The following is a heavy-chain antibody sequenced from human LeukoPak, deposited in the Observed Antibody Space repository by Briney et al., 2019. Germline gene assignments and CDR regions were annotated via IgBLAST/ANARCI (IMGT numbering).Heavy chain of an antibody. CDR3: ARDQWEDY. J-gene: IGHJ4*02. V-gene: IGHV4-34*01. D-gene: IGHD1-26*01. Sequence: SETLSLTCAVCGGSFSGYYWSWIRQPPGKGLEWIGEINHSRSTNYNPSLKSRVTISVDTSKNQFSLKLSSVTAADTAVYYCARDQWEDYWGQGTLVTVSS. CDR1: GGSFSGYY. CDR2: INHSRST.